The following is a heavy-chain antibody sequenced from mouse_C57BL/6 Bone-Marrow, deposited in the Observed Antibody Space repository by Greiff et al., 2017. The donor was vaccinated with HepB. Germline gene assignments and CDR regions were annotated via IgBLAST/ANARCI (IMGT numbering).Heavy chain of an antibody. CDR1: GYTFTSYW. V-gene: IGHV1-50*01. J-gene: IGHJ2*01. CDR3: ARDDYYGSSYVFDY. CDR2: IDPSDSYT. D-gene: IGHD1-1*01. Sequence: QVQLQQPGAELVKPGASVKLSCKASGYTFTSYWMQWVKQRPGQGLEWIGEIDPSDSYTNYNQKFKGKATLTVDTSSRTAYMQLSSLTSEDSAVYYCARDDYYGSSYVFDYWGQGTTLTVSS.